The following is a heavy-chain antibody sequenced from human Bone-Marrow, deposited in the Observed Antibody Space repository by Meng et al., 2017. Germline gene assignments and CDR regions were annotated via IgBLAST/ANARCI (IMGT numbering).Heavy chain of an antibody. CDR1: AYNFSDYY. D-gene: IGHD6-25*01. Sequence: ASVMVSCKPSAYNFSDYYIHWLLRAPGQGLEWMGRINPKSGNTHYEQKFQARVTMTGDTSISTAYMDLSGLRSDDTAMYYCARDEDISAAGKLFGDYWGQGTLVTVSS. CDR3: ARDEDISAAGKLFGDY. CDR2: INPKSGNT. J-gene: IGHJ4*02. V-gene: IGHV1-2*06.